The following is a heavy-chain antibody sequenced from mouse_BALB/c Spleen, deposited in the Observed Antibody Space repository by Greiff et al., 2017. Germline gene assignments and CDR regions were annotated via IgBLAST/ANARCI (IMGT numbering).Heavy chain of an antibody. D-gene: IGHD1-2*01. J-gene: IGHJ3*01. CDR3: ARGGPYYGSPWFAY. CDR1: GFSLTSYG. Sequence: VHLVESGPGLVAPSQSLSITCTVSGFSLTSYGVHWVRQPPGKGLEWLGVIWAGGSTNYNSALMSRLSISKDNSKSQVFLKMNSLQTDDTAMYYCARGGPYYGSPWFAYWGQGTLVTVSA. V-gene: IGHV2-9*02. CDR2: IWAGGST.